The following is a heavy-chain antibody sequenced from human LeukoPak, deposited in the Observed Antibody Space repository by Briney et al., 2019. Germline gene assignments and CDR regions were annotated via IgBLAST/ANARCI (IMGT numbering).Heavy chain of an antibody. CDR1: GYTFTSYG. Sequence: GASVKVSCKASGYTFTSYGISWVRQAPGQGLEWMAWISAYNGNTNYAQKLQGRVTMTTDTSTSTAYMELRSLRSDDTAVYYCARDHSYGDYPYYYGTDVWGQGTTVTVSS. CDR3: ARDHSYGDYPYYYGTDV. D-gene: IGHD4-17*01. V-gene: IGHV1-18*01. CDR2: ISAYNGNT. J-gene: IGHJ6*02.